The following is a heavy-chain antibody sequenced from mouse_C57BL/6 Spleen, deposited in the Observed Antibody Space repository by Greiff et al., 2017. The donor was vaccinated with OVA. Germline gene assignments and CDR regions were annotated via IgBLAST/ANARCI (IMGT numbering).Heavy chain of an antibody. Sequence: VQLKESGGDLVKPGGSLKLSCAASGFTFSSYGMSWVRQTPDKRLEWVATISSGGSYTYYPDSVKGRFTISRDNAKNTLYLQMSSLKSEDTAMYYCARHPADYWGQGTTLTVSS. J-gene: IGHJ2*01. CDR3: ARHPADY. CDR1: GFTFSSYG. V-gene: IGHV5-6*01. CDR2: ISSGGSYT.